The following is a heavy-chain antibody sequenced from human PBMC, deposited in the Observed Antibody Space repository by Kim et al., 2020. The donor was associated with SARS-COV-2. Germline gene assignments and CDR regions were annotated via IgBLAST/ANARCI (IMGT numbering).Heavy chain of an antibody. CDR1: GYTFTTYA. V-gene: IGHV7-4-1*02. D-gene: IGHD3-10*01. CDR2: INTNTGNP. Sequence: ASVKVSCKASGYTFTTYAMCWLRQAPGQGLEWMGWINTNTGNPSYAQGFTGRFVFSVDTSVSTAYLEISSLKVEDTAVYYCARDIYASGSYPLNYWVQGTLVTASA. J-gene: IGHJ4*02. CDR3: ARDIYASGSYPLNY.